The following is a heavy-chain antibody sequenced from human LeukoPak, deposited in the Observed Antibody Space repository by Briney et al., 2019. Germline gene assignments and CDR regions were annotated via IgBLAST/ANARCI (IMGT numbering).Heavy chain of an antibody. D-gene: IGHD3-10*01. J-gene: IGHJ4*02. V-gene: IGHV3-21*01. Sequence: GGSLRLSCAASGFTFSSYSMNWVRQAPGKGLEWVSSISSSSSYIYYADSVKGRFTISRDNAKNSLYLQINSLRAEDTAVYYCARGRMVWYFDYWGQGTLVTVSS. CDR2: ISSSSSYI. CDR1: GFTFSSYS. CDR3: ARGRMVWYFDY.